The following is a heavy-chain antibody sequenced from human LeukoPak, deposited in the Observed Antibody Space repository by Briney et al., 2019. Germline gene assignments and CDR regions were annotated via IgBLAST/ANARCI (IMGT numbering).Heavy chain of an antibody. Sequence: GGSLRLSCAASGFTFSSYAMSWVRQAPGKGLEWVSAISGSGGSTYYADSVKGRFTISRDNAKNSLYLQMNSLRAEDTAVYYCARDKGWLQLTLDYWGQGTLVTVSS. J-gene: IGHJ4*02. V-gene: IGHV3-23*01. CDR3: ARDKGWLQLTLDY. D-gene: IGHD5-24*01. CDR1: GFTFSSYA. CDR2: ISGSGGST.